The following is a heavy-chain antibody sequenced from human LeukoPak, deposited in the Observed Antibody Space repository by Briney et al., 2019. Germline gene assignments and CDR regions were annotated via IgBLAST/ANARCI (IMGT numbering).Heavy chain of an antibody. CDR2: INHNAEMI. Sequence: GGSLRLSCEASGFPFGSYVMSWVRQAPGKGLEWIAYINHNAEMIFYPDSVKGRFTISRDNAKNSLYLQMNALRYEDTAIYYCARDHDWALDLWGQGTLVTVSS. CDR1: GFPFGSYV. V-gene: IGHV3-48*02. CDR3: ARDHDWALDL. D-gene: IGHD3-9*01. J-gene: IGHJ5*02.